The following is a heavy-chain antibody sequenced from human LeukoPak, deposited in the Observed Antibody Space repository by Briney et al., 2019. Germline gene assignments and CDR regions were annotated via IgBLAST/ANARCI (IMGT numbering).Heavy chain of an antibody. J-gene: IGHJ4*02. V-gene: IGHV3-30*18. Sequence: GRSLRLSCAASGFTFSSYGMHWVRQAPGKGLEWVAIISYDGSNKYYADSVKGRFTISRDNSKSTLYLQMNSLRAEDTAVYYCAKSGRPYCGGDCYLGDYWGQGTLVTVSS. D-gene: IGHD2-21*02. CDR1: GFTFSSYG. CDR2: ISYDGSNK. CDR3: AKSGRPYCGGDCYLGDY.